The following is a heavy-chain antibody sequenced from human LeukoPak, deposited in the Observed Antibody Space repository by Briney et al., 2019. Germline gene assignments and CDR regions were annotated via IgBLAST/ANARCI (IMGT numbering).Heavy chain of an antibody. J-gene: IGHJ4*02. CDR1: GFTFSSYW. CDR3: ARAQNGVWDY. Sequence: GGSLRLSCAASGFTFSSYWMHWVRQAPGKGLVWFSRINSDGSSTSYADFVKGRFTISRDNAKNTLYLQMNSLRAEDTAVYYCARAQNGVWDYWGQGTLVTVSS. CDR2: INSDGSST. D-gene: IGHD2-8*01. V-gene: IGHV3-74*01.